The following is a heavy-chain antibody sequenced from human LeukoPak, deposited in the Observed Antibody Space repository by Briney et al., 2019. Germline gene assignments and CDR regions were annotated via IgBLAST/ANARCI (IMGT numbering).Heavy chain of an antibody. CDR3: ARLPHHWFDS. Sequence: SQTLSLTCTVSGDSIHSYYWSWIRQPPGKGLKWLGFIYYRGSATYHPSLKSRVTISIDTSKNQFSLKLTSVTAADTAVYYCARLPHHWFDSWGQGTLVTVSS. J-gene: IGHJ5*01. CDR1: GDSIHSYY. CDR2: IYYRGSA. V-gene: IGHV4-59*08.